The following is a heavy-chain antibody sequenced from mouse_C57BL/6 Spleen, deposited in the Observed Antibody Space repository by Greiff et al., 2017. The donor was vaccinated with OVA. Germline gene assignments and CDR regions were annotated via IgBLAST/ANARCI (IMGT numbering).Heavy chain of an antibody. CDR3: ARSDYSNFYAMDY. J-gene: IGHJ4*01. CDR2: INPSSGYT. D-gene: IGHD2-5*01. CDR1: GYTFTSYW. V-gene: IGHV1-7*01. Sequence: QVQLQQSGAELVKPGASVKLSCKASGYTFTSYWMHWVKQRPGQGLEWIGYINPSSGYTKYNQKFKDKATLTADKSSSTAYMQLSSLTYEDSAVYYCARSDYSNFYAMDYWGQGTSVTVSS.